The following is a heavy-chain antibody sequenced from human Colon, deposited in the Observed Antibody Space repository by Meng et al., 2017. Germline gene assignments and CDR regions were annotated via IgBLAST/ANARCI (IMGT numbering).Heavy chain of an antibody. CDR3: TKDGRGWSAY. J-gene: IGHJ4*02. CDR1: GFAFRSYW. CDR2: IKPDGGEE. Sequence: GGSLRLSCAASGFAFRSYWMGWVRQAPGKGLEWVANIKPDGGEEYYLDSVRGRFTISRDNAKNSLYLQMNSLRAEDTAVYYCTKDGRGWSAYWGQGTLVTVSS. V-gene: IGHV3-7*01. D-gene: IGHD2-15*01.